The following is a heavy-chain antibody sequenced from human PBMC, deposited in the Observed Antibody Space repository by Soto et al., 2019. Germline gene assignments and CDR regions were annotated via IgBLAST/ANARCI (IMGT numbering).Heavy chain of an antibody. Sequence: NPSETLSLTCAVYGGSFSGYYWSWIRQPPGKGLEWIGEINHSGSTNYNPSLKSRVTISVDTSKNQFSLKLSSVTAADTAVYYCARDVLMVYAGWFDPWGQGTLVTVSS. D-gene: IGHD2-8*01. CDR1: GGSFSGYY. J-gene: IGHJ5*02. CDR3: ARDVLMVYAGWFDP. CDR2: INHSGST. V-gene: IGHV4-34*01.